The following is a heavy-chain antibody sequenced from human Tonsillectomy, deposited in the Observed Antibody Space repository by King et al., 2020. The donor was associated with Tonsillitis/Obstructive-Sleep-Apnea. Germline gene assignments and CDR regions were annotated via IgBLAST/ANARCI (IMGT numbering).Heavy chain of an antibody. J-gene: IGHJ1*01. CDR2: INPSGGST. D-gene: IGHD2-15*01. CDR3: ARVVGYCSGGRCCSGAEYFQH. Sequence: QLVQSGAEVKKPGASVKVSCKASGYTFTSYYMHWVRQAPGQGLEWMGIINPSGGSTSYAQKFQGRVTMTRDTSTSTVYMELSSLRSEDTAVYYCARVVGYCSGGRCCSGAEYFQHCGQGTPGTVSP. V-gene: IGHV1-46*01. CDR1: GYTFTSYY.